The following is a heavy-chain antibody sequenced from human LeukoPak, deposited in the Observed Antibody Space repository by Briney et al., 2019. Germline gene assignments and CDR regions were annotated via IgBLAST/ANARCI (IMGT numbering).Heavy chain of an antibody. CDR3: ARDQDYAFDY. CDR1: GFSFSSYA. Sequence: GGSLRLSCAAPGFSFSSYAMNGVRQAPGKGLEWVSHIYSGTSTISYADSVQGRFTISRDNAKNSLYLQMNSLRDEDTAVYYCARDQDYAFDYWGQGTLVTVSS. V-gene: IGHV3-48*02. D-gene: IGHD4-17*01. J-gene: IGHJ4*02. CDR2: IYSGTSTI.